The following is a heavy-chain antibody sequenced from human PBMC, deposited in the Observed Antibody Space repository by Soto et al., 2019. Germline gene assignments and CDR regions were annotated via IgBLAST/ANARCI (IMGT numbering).Heavy chain of an antibody. CDR1: GGTFSSYA. V-gene: IGHV1-69*13. J-gene: IGHJ6*02. D-gene: IGHD3-10*01. CDR2: IIPIFGTA. CDR3: ASHGYYYYYYYGMDV. Sequence: ASVKVSCKASGGTFSSYAISWVRQAPGQGLEWMGGIIPIFGTANYAQKFQGRVTITADESTSTAYMELSSLRSEDTAVYYCASHGYYYYYYYGMDVWGQGTTVTVSS.